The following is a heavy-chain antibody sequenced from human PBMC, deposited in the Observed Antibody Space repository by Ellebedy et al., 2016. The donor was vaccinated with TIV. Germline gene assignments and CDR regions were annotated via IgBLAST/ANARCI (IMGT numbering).Heavy chain of an antibody. Sequence: GESLKISCAASGFTFSIHAMGWVRQAPGKGLEWVSSAGGSDGSTFYADSVRGRFTISRDNAKNTLYLQMNSLRAEDTAVYYCARATSGFDYWGQGALATVSS. D-gene: IGHD5-24*01. V-gene: IGHV3-23*01. CDR1: GFTFSIHA. CDR3: ARATSGFDY. J-gene: IGHJ4*02. CDR2: AGGSDGST.